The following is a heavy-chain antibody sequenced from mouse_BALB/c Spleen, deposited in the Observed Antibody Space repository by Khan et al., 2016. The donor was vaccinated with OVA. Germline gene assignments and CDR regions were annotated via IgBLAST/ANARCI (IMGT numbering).Heavy chain of an antibody. CDR3: ARRGYDYGRGALFAY. V-gene: IGHV2-2*02. Sequence: QVQLQQPGPGLVAPSQSLSITCTVSGFSLDKYSVHWIRQSPGKGLEWLGVIWSAGSTDYNAAFMSRLTINKDNSRSQVFFKVNSLQPNDTAIYYCARRGYDYGRGALFAYWGQGTLVTVSA. CDR2: IWSAGST. J-gene: IGHJ3*01. CDR1: GFSLDKYS. D-gene: IGHD2-4*01.